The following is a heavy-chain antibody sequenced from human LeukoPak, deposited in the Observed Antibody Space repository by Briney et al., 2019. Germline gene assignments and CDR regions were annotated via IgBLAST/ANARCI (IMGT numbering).Heavy chain of an antibody. Sequence: GGSLRLSCAASGFTFSSHWMHWVRQAPGKGLVWVSQINGDGISTTYADSVRGRFTIARDNAKSTLYLQMDSLRAEDTAVYYCARGNYAAFDIWGQGTMVAVSS. CDR1: GFTFSSHW. D-gene: IGHD1-7*01. J-gene: IGHJ3*02. CDR2: INGDGIST. CDR3: ARGNYAAFDI. V-gene: IGHV3-74*01.